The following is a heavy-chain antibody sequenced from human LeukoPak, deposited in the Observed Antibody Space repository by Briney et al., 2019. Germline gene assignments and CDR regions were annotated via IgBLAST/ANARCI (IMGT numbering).Heavy chain of an antibody. D-gene: IGHD5-18*01. CDR1: GYSISSGYY. CDR2: IYHSGST. CDR3: ARDPQYSLDY. Sequence: PSETLSLTCTVSGYSISSGYYWGWIRQPPGKGLEWIGSIYHSGSTYYNPSLKSRVTISVDTSKNQFSLKLSSVTAADTAVYYCARDPQYSLDYWGQGILVTVSS. V-gene: IGHV4-38-2*02. J-gene: IGHJ4*02.